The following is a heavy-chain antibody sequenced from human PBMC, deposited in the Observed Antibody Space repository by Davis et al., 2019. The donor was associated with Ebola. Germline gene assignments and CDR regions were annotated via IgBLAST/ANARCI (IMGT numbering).Heavy chain of an antibody. V-gene: IGHV3-7*03. CDR3: ARGAAVGGFYFEY. Sequence: GEPLKISCAASGFMFSSYWMSWVRQAPGKGLEWVANIYRDGSEKYYVDSVKGRFTISRDNTKNSLYLQMNSLRAEDTAVYFCARGAAVGGFYFEYWGQGTLVTVSS. D-gene: IGHD6-19*01. CDR2: IYRDGSEK. J-gene: IGHJ4*02. CDR1: GFMFSSYW.